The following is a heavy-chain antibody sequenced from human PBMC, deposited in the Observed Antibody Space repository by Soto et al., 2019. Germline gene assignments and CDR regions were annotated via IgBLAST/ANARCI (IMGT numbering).Heavy chain of an antibody. V-gene: IGHV4-30-4*01. CDR2: IYYSGNT. CDR3: ARHRGPMVRGVITNWFDP. CDR1: GGSISSGYYY. Sequence: PSETLSLTCSVSGGSISSGYYYWSWIRQPPGKGLEWIGNIYYSGNTYYNPSLKSRLIISIDTSKNQFSLKLSSVTAADTAVYYCARHRGPMVRGVITNWFDPWGQGTLVTVSS. D-gene: IGHD3-10*01. J-gene: IGHJ5*02.